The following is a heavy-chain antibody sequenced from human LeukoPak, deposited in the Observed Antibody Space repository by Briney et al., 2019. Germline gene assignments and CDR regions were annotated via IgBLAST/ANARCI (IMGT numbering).Heavy chain of an antibody. J-gene: IGHJ4*02. CDR3: AEGPYYYGSGCSEWVY. D-gene: IGHD3-10*01. V-gene: IGHV3-23*01. Sequence: GSLRLSCAVSGFTISRYAMSWVRQAPGKGLEWVSAISGSGGSTYYADSVKGRFTISRDNSKNTLYLQMNTLRAEDTAVYYCAEGPYYYGSGCSEWVYWGQGTLVTVSS. CDR2: ISGSGGST. CDR1: GFTISRYA.